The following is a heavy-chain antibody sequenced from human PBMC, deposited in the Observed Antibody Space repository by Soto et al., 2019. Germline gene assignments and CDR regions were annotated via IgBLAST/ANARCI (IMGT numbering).Heavy chain of an antibody. Sequence: PGESLKISCKGSGYSFTSYWIGWVRQMPGKGLEWMGIIYPGDSDTRYSPSFQDQVTISADKSISTAYLQWSSLKASDTAMYYCARHGRVFGVAPPPGHDYYYYYGMDVWGQGTTVTVSS. CDR1: GYSFTSYW. CDR2: IYPGDSDT. CDR3: ARHGRVFGVAPPPGHDYYYYYGMDV. D-gene: IGHD3-3*01. J-gene: IGHJ6*02. V-gene: IGHV5-51*01.